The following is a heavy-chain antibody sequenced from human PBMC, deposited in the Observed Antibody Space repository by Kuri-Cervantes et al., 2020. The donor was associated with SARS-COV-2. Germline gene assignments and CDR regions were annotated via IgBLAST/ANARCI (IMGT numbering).Heavy chain of an antibody. CDR2: INPSGGST. J-gene: IGHJ1*01. V-gene: IGHV1-46*01. D-gene: IGHD3-3*01. CDR3: AREGLHRLGVFGVVDAGYFQH. CDR1: GYTFTSYG. Sequence: ASVKVSCKASGYTFTSYGISWVRQAPGQGLEWMGIINPSGGSTSYAQKFQGRVTMTRDTSTSTVYMELSSLRSDDTAVYYCAREGLHRLGVFGVVDAGYFQHWGQGTLVTVSS.